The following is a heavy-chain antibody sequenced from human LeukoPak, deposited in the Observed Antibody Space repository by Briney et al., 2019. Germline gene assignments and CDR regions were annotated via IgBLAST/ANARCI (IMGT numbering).Heavy chain of an antibody. CDR1: GGTFSSYA. J-gene: IGHJ4*02. CDR3: ARGLANWGSFDY. CDR2: IIPIFGTA. D-gene: IGHD7-27*01. V-gene: IGHV1-69*05. Sequence: PVKVSCKASGGTFSSYAISWVRQAPGQGLEWMGGIIPIFGTANYAQKFQGRVTITTDESTSTAYMELSSLRSEDTAVYYCARGLANWGSFDYWGQGTLVTVSS.